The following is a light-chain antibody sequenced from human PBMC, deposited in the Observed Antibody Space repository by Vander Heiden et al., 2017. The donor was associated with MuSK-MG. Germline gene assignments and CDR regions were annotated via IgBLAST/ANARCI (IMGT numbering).Light chain of an antibody. Sequence: EIALTQSPRLLSLSPGEAPTLSCRASQSFDNKYLAWLQQRPGQAPRLLIYGASISAKGVPDRFSGSGSGTDFTLTISRLEPEDFAVYYCQQDESLPLSFGGGTKVEIK. CDR3: QQDESLPLS. V-gene: IGKV3-20*01. CDR1: QSFDNKY. CDR2: GAS. J-gene: IGKJ4*01.